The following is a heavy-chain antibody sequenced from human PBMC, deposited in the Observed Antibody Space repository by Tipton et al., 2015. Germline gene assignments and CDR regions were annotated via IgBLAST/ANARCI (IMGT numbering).Heavy chain of an antibody. CDR1: VVSITTGDYY. CDR3: ARGGNNWFDP. D-gene: IGHD2-15*01. CDR2: IYYSGST. V-gene: IGHV4-31*03. J-gene: IGHJ5*02. Sequence: TLSLTCTVSVVSITTGDYYWSWIRQHPGKGLEWIGYIYYSGSTYYNPSLKSRLTISVDTSKNQFSLKLSSVTAADTAVYYCARGGNNWFDPWGQGTLVTVSS.